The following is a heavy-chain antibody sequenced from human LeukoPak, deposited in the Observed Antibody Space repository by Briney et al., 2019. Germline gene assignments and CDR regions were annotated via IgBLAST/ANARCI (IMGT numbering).Heavy chain of an antibody. CDR3: AKPSYYYDSSGSHYFDY. J-gene: IGHJ4*02. V-gene: IGHV3-23*01. CDR2: ISGSGGST. D-gene: IGHD3-22*01. Sequence: GGSLRLSCAASGFTFSSYAMSWVRQAPGKGLEWVSAISGSGGSTYYADSVKGRFTISRDNSKNTLYLQMNSLRAEDTAVYYCAKPSYYYDSSGSHYFDYWGQGTLVTVSS. CDR1: GFTFSSYA.